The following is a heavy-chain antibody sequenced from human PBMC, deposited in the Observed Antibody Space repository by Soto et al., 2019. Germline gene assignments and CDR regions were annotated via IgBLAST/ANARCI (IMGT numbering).Heavy chain of an antibody. J-gene: IGHJ4*02. CDR3: PTGPVVTPFVDY. Sequence: SETLSLTCTVSGGSVTSGNYYWSWIRQPPGKGLEWIGHIYYSGSTNYNPSLKSRVTISVDASKNQFSLKLSSVTAADTAIYYCPTGPVVTPFVDYWGQGTLVTVSS. CDR2: IYYSGST. D-gene: IGHD2-21*02. CDR1: GGSVTSGNYY. V-gene: IGHV4-61*01.